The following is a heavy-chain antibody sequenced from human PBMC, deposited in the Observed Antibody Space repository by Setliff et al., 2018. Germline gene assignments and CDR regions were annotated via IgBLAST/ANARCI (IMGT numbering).Heavy chain of an antibody. D-gene: IGHD3-3*01. CDR2: IQKSGST. Sequence: PSETLSLTCNVSGVSISSYYWSWIRQPPGKGLESIGYIQKSGSTNYNSSLMSRVSISVDTSKNQFSLKLRSVTAADTAVYYCARLSWNGLRYYGLDVWGQGTTVTVSS. CDR1: GVSISSYY. J-gene: IGHJ6*02. CDR3: ARLSWNGLRYYGLDV. V-gene: IGHV4-59*01.